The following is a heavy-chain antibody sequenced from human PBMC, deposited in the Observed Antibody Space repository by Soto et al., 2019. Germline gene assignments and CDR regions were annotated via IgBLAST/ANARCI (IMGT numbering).Heavy chain of an antibody. V-gene: IGHV5-10-1*01. J-gene: IGHJ6*02. Sequence: GESLKISCEGSGYNVRSAWISWVRQMPGKGLEWMGRIDPSDSYITYNPSLQGHVTISADKSISTAYLQWSSLKASDTATYYCARRPGTYYYDSSDFTNSQYGLDVSGQGT. CDR2: IDPSDSYI. CDR1: GYNVRSAW. CDR3: ARRPGTYYYDSSDFTNSQYGLDV. D-gene: IGHD3-22*01.